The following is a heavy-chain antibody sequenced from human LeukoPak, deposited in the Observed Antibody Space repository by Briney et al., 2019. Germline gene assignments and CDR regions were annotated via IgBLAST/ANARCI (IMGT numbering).Heavy chain of an antibody. Sequence: GASVKVSCKASGYTFTSYYMHWVRQAPGQGLEWMGWINPNSGGTNYAQKFQGRVTMTRDTSISTAYMELSRLRSDDTAVYYCARGGGVSFGGADDAFDIWGQGTMVTVSS. D-gene: IGHD3-16*01. CDR2: INPNSGGT. J-gene: IGHJ3*02. CDR3: ARGGGVSFGGADDAFDI. CDR1: GYTFTSYY. V-gene: IGHV1-2*02.